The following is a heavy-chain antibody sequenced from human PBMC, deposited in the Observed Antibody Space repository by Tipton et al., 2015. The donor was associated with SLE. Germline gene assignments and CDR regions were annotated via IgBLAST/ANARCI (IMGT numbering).Heavy chain of an antibody. D-gene: IGHD3-22*01. CDR1: GGSFSGYY. Sequence: TLPLTCAVYGGSFSGYYWSWIRQPPGNGLEWIGEINHSGSTNYNPSLRGRLTISLDRSNNQFSLKVNSMTAADTAVYHCARGYYESNGYYSFDYWGLGALVTVSS. CDR2: INHSGST. J-gene: IGHJ4*02. V-gene: IGHV4-34*01. CDR3: ARGYYESNGYYSFDY.